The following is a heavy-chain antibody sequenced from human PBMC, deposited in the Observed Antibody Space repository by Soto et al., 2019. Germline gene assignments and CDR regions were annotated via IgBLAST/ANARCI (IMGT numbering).Heavy chain of an antibody. Sequence: SETLSLTCTVSGGSISSYYWSWIRQPAGKGLEWIGRIYTSGSTNYNPSLKSRVTMSVDTSKNQFSLKLSSVTAVDTAVYYCARESFCGSGWWWFDPWGQGTLVTVSS. CDR2: IYTSGST. D-gene: IGHD3-10*01. CDR1: GGSISSYY. V-gene: IGHV4-4*07. CDR3: ARESFCGSGWWWFDP. J-gene: IGHJ5*02.